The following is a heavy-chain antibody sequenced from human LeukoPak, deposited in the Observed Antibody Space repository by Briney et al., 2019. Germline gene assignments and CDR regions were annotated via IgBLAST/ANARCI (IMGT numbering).Heavy chain of an antibody. CDR3: ASSEGSGYKTDY. V-gene: IGHV4-4*02. J-gene: IGHJ4*02. CDR1: GGSISSSNW. D-gene: IGHD3-3*01. CDR2: IYHSGST. Sequence: SETLSLTCTVSGGSISSSNWWSWVRQPPGKGLEWIGEIYHSGSTNYNPSLKSRVTISVDKSKNQFSLKLSSVTAADTAVYYCASSEGSGYKTDYWGQGTLVTVSS.